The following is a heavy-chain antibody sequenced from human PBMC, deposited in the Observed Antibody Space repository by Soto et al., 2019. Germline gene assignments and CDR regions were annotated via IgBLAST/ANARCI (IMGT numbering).Heavy chain of an antibody. D-gene: IGHD6-19*01. CDR1: GFTFSSYA. Sequence: PGGSLRLSCAASGFTFSSYAMSWVRQAPGKGLEWVSAISGSGGSTYYADSVKGRFTISRDNSKNTLYLQMNSLRAEDTAVYYCAKFWGYSSGPFLKYWGQGTLVTVSS. J-gene: IGHJ4*02. CDR2: ISGSGGST. V-gene: IGHV3-23*01. CDR3: AKFWGYSSGPFLKY.